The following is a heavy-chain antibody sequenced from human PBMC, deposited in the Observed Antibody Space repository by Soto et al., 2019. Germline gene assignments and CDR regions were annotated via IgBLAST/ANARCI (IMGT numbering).Heavy chain of an antibody. V-gene: IGHV4-39*01. CDR1: GGSISSSVYY. CDR2: ISYSGST. CDR3: VRHPRVTSAYPFEY. Sequence: PSETLSLTCSVSGGSISSSVYYWGWIRQPPGKGLEWIASISYSGSTYYNPSLKSRVTISVDTSKNQFSLKQRSVTAADTAMYYCVRHPRVTSAYPFEYWGQGSLVTVSS. D-gene: IGHD4-4*01. J-gene: IGHJ4*02.